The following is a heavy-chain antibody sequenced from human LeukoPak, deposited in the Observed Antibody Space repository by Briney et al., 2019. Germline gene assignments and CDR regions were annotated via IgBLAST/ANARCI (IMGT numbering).Heavy chain of an antibody. V-gene: IGHV3-48*02. D-gene: IGHD3-10*01. CDR3: ARDRTGWFYGSGSYTDAFDM. CDR2: ISSSSRTI. J-gene: IGHJ3*02. Sequence: GGSLRLSCAASGFTFDDYTMNWVRQAPGKGLEWVSYISSSSRTIYYADSVKGRFTISRDNAKNSVDLQMNSLRDEDTAVYYCARDRTGWFYGSGSYTDAFDMWGQGTMVTVSS. CDR1: GFTFDDYT.